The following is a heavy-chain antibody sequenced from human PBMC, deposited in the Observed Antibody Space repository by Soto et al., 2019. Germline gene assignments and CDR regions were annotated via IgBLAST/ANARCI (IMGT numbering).Heavy chain of an antibody. CDR2: IYYSGST. V-gene: IGHV4-59*01. D-gene: IGHD1-7*01. Sequence: PSETLSLTCTVSGASIGSYYWSWIRQPPGKGLEWIGYIYYSGSTNYNPSLKSRVTISVDTSKNQFSLKLSSVTAADTAVYYCARNYPLDYYFDYWGQGTLVTVSS. CDR1: GASIGSYY. J-gene: IGHJ4*02. CDR3: ARNYPLDYYFDY.